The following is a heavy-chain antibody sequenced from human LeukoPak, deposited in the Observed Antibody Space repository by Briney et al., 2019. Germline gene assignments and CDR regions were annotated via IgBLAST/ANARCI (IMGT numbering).Heavy chain of an antibody. CDR1: GFTFSSYS. D-gene: IGHD4-17*01. Sequence: GGSLRLSCAASGFTFSSYSMNWVRQAPGKGLEWVSSISSSSSYIYYADSVKGRFTISRDNAKNSLYLQMNSLRAEDTAVYYCARAPYGDYAFDIWGQGTMVTVSS. CDR2: ISSSSSYI. J-gene: IGHJ3*02. V-gene: IGHV3-21*01. CDR3: ARAPYGDYAFDI.